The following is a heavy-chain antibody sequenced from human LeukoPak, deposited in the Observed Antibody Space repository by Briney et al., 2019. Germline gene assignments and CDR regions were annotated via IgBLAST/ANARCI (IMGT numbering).Heavy chain of an antibody. D-gene: IGHD4-23*01. CDR1: AFTFSSYW. Sequence: PGGSLRLSCEASAFTFSSYWMSWVRQAPGKGLEWGANIKEDGSEINYVDSVNGRFTISRDNAKNSLFLQMNSLRVEDTAVYYCARDRGYSSFDYWGQGTLVTVS. V-gene: IGHV3-7*01. J-gene: IGHJ4*02. CDR2: IKEDGSEI. CDR3: ARDRGYSSFDY.